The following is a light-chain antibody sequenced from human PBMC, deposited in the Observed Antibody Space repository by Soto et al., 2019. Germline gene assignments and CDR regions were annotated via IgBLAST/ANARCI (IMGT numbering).Light chain of an antibody. CDR3: QQYASSPRT. J-gene: IGKJ1*01. CDR1: QSFTTSQ. Sequence: EIVLTQSPGTLSLSPGERATLFCRASQSFTTSQLAWYQQRPGQAPRVLIFGASRRATGIPDRFSGSGSGTDFTLTISRLEPEDSGVYYCQQYASSPRTFGQGTTVEIK. CDR2: GAS. V-gene: IGKV3-20*01.